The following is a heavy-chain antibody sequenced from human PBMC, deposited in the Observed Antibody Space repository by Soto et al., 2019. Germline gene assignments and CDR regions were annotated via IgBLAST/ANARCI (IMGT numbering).Heavy chain of an antibody. CDR2: ISYDGKVA. V-gene: IGHV3-30*18. CDR1: GFTFSSYG. D-gene: IGHD1-1*01. Sequence: QVQLVESGGGVVQPGRSLRLSCAASGFTFSSYGMHWVRQAPGKGLEWVTVISYDGKVAYYADSVKGRFTISRDNSKNTLYLQMNSLRTEDTAMYYCAKEGPITNWYFDYWGQGTQVTVSS. CDR3: AKEGPITNWYFDY. J-gene: IGHJ4*02.